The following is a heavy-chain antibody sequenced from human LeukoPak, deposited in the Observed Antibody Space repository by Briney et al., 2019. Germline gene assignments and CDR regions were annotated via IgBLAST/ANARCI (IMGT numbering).Heavy chain of an antibody. J-gene: IGHJ3*02. CDR2: ISAYNGNT. CDR1: GYTFTSYY. Sequence: ASVKVSCKASGYTFTSYYMHWVRQAPGQGLEWMGWISAYNGNTNYAQKLQGRVTMTTDTSTSTAYMELRSLRSDDTAVYYCARVSVGHDAFDIWGQGTMVTVSS. D-gene: IGHD4-23*01. V-gene: IGHV1-18*04. CDR3: ARVSVGHDAFDI.